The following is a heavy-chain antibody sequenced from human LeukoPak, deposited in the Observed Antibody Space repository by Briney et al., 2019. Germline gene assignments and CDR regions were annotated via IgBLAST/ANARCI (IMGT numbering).Heavy chain of an antibody. CDR2: INHSGRT. Sequence: SETLSLTCGVYGGSSSGNYWSWIRQPPGKGLEWIGEINHSGRTKYNPSLKSRVTISGDTSKNQFSLKLSSVTAADTAVYYCGASSDWRYYFDYWGQGTLVTVSS. V-gene: IGHV4-34*01. J-gene: IGHJ4*02. D-gene: IGHD3-22*01. CDR1: GGSSSGNY. CDR3: GASSDWRYYFDY.